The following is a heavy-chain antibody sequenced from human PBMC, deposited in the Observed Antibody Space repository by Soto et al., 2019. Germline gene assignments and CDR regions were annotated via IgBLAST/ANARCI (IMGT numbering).Heavy chain of an antibody. Sequence: ASVEVSCKASGYTFTGCYMHWVRQAPGQGLEWMGWINPNSGGTNYAQKFQGRVTMTRDTSISTAYMELSRLRSDDTAVYYCAREKTTLGYCXSTSCYILGYYYYGMDVWGQGTTVTVSS. D-gene: IGHD2-2*02. J-gene: IGHJ6*02. CDR3: AREKTTLGYCXSTSCYILGYYYYGMDV. CDR1: GYTFTGCY. V-gene: IGHV1-2*02. CDR2: INPNSGGT.